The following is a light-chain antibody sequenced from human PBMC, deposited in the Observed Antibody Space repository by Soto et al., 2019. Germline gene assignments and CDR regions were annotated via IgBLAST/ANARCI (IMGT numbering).Light chain of an antibody. Sequence: EMVMTQSPATLSVSPGERATVSCRSSQSVGSYLAWYQQKPGQAPRLLIYDASNRATGIPARFSGSGSGTDFTLTISSLEPEDFALYYCQQRTNWPPATFGQGTRLDIK. CDR2: DAS. CDR1: QSVGSY. V-gene: IGKV3-11*01. J-gene: IGKJ5*01. CDR3: QQRTNWPPAT.